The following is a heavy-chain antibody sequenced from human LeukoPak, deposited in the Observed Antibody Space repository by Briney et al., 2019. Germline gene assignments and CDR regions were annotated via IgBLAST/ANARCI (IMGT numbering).Heavy chain of an antibody. V-gene: IGHV4-59*01. CDR1: GGSISSYY. J-gene: IGHJ4*02. CDR3: ARDRNGDYPDY. Sequence: SETLSLTCTVSGGSISSYYWSWIRQPPGKGLEWIGYIYYSGSTNYNPSLKSRVTISVDTSKNQFSLKLSSVTAADTAVYYCARDRNGDYPDYWGQGTLVTISS. CDR2: IYYSGST. D-gene: IGHD4-17*01.